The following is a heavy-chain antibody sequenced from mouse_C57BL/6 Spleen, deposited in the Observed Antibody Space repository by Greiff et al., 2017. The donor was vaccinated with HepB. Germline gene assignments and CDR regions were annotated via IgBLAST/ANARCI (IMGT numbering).Heavy chain of an antibody. J-gene: IGHJ2*01. CDR1: GFTFTDYY. V-gene: IGHV7-3*01. CDR2: IRNKANGYTT. Sequence: EVQVVESGGGLVQPGGSLSLSCAASGFTFTDYYMSWVRQPPGKALEWLGFIRNKANGYTTEYSASVKGRFTISRYNSQSILYLQMNALRAEDSATYYCARSYGNYGYFDYWGQGTTLTVSS. CDR3: ARSYGNYGYFDY. D-gene: IGHD2-1*01.